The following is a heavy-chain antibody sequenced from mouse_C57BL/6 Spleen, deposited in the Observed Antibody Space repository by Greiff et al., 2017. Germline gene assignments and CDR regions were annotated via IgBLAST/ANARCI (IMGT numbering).Heavy chain of an antibody. CDR2: ISSGSSTI. Sequence: EVQRVESGGGLVKPGGSLKLSCAASGFTFSDYGMHWVRQAPEKGLEWVAYISSGSSTIYYADTVKGRFTITRDHAKNTLFLQMPSLRSEDTAMYYCARAWGNYGFYYAMDYWGQGTSVTVSS. J-gene: IGHJ4*01. D-gene: IGHD2-1*01. CDR3: ARAWGNYGFYYAMDY. V-gene: IGHV5-17*01. CDR1: GFTFSDYG.